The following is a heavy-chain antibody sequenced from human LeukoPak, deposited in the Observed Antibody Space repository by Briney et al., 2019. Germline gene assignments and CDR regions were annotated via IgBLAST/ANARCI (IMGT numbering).Heavy chain of an antibody. CDR3: ARSPTGYSSSWYDY. V-gene: IGHV3-21*01. Sequence: GGSLRLSCAASGFTFSSYSMNWVRQAPGKGLEWVSSISSSSSYIYYADSVKGRFTIPRDNAKNSLYLQMNSLRAEDTAVYYCARSPTGYSSSWYDYWGQGTLVTVSS. CDR2: ISSSSSYI. J-gene: IGHJ4*02. D-gene: IGHD6-13*01. CDR1: GFTFSSYS.